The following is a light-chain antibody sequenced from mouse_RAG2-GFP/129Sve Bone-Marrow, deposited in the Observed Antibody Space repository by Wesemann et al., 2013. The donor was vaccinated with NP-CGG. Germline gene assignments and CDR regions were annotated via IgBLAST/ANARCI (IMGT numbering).Light chain of an antibody. Sequence: MTCSASSSVSSSYLHWYQQKSGASPKPLIHRTSNLASGVPARFSGSGSGTSYSLTISSVEAEDDATYYCQQWSGYPFTFGVGDKVGNKT. CDR1: SSVSSSY. V-gene: IGKV4-58*01. CDR3: QQWSGYPFT. J-gene: IGKJ4*01. CDR2: RTS.